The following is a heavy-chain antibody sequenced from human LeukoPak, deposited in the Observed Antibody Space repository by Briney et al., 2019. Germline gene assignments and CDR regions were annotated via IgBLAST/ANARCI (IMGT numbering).Heavy chain of an antibody. CDR3: ARDTPITIFGVVIIYYYYYYMDV. J-gene: IGHJ6*03. V-gene: IGHV3-21*01. CDR1: GFTFSSYS. CDR2: ISSSSSYI. D-gene: IGHD3-3*01. Sequence: GGSLRLSCAASGFTFSSYSMNWVRQAPGKGLEWVSSISSSSSYIYYADSVKGRFTISRDNAKNSLYLQMNSLRAEDTAVYYCARDTPITIFGVVIIYYYYYYMDVWGKGTTVTVSS.